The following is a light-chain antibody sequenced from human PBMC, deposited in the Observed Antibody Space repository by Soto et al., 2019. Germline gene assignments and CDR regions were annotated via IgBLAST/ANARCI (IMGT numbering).Light chain of an antibody. V-gene: IGKV2-28*01. CDR2: LGS. CDR3: MQSLHTPLT. J-gene: IGKJ4*01. CDR1: QSLLHSNGYKY. Sequence: DIVMTQSPLSLPVTPGEPASISCRSSQSLLHSNGYKYLDWYLQKPGQSPQLLIYLGSNRASEVPDRFSGSGSGTDFTLKISRVEAEDVGVYYCMQSLHTPLTFGGGTKVEIK.